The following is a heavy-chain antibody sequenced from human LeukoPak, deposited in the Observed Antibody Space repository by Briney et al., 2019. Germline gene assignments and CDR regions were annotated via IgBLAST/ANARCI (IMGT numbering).Heavy chain of an antibody. J-gene: IGHJ4*02. Sequence: GGSLRLSCAASGFTFSSYWMHWVRQAPGKGLVWVSRINSDGSSTSYADSVKGRFTISRDNAKNTLYLRMNSLRAEDTAVYYCARELRRGKVWFGELSPVDYWGQGTLVTVSS. CDR3: ARELRRGKVWFGELSPVDY. V-gene: IGHV3-74*01. D-gene: IGHD3-10*01. CDR1: GFTFSSYW. CDR2: INSDGSST.